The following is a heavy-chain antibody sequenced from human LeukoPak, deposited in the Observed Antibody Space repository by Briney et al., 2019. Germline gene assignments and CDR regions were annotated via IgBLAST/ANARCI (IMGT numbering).Heavy chain of an antibody. J-gene: IGHJ5*02. CDR3: ARSLYYYGSGSYSVNWFDP. V-gene: IGHV4-61*02. CDR2: IYTSGST. Sequence: SETLSLTCTVSGGSISSGSYYWSWIRQPAGKGLEWIGRIYTSGSTNYNPSLKSRVTISVDTSKNQFSLKLSSVTAADTAVYYCARSLYYYGSGSYSVNWFDPWGQGTLVTVSS. D-gene: IGHD3-10*01. CDR1: GGSISSGSYY.